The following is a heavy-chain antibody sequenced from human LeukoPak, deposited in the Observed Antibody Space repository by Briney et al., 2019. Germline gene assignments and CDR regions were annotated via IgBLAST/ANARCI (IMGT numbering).Heavy chain of an antibody. V-gene: IGHV6-1*01. CDR1: GDSVSSKSAA. CDR3: ARGEVAYSIAARLDY. CDR2: TYYRSKWYN. D-gene: IGHD6-6*01. J-gene: IGHJ4*02. Sequence: PSQTLSLTCAISGDSVSSKSAAWTWIRQSPSRGLEWLGRTYYRSKWYNDYAVSVKSRITINPDTSKNQFSLQLNFVTPEDTAVYYCARGEVAYSIAARLDYWGQGTLVTVSS.